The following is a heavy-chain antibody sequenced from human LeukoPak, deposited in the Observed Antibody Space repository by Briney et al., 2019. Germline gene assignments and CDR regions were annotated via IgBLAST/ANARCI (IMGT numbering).Heavy chain of an antibody. D-gene: IGHD3-3*01. V-gene: IGHV4-34*01. Sequence: PSETLSLTCAVYGGSFSGYYWSWIRQPPGKGLEWIGEINHSGSTNYNPSLKSRVTISVDTSKNQFSLKLSSVTAADTAVYYCASRGWSWFDPWGQGTLVTVSS. CDR1: GGSFSGYY. J-gene: IGHJ5*02. CDR3: ASRGWSWFDP. CDR2: INHSGST.